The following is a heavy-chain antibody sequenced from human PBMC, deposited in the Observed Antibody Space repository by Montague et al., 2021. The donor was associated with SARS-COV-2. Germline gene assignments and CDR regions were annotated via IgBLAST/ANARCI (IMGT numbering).Heavy chain of an antibody. CDR1: GGSFSGYY. J-gene: IGHJ4*02. CDR3: ARGARQGYGFRLGSFDS. Sequence: SETLSLTCPVYGGSFSGYYWNWIRQPSGKGLEWIGEINHSGSTNYNPSLKSRVTMSVDTSKKQFSLKLSSVTAADTAVYYCARGARQGYGFRLGSFDSWGQGTLVTVSS. D-gene: IGHD3-10*01. CDR2: INHSGST. V-gene: IGHV4-34*01.